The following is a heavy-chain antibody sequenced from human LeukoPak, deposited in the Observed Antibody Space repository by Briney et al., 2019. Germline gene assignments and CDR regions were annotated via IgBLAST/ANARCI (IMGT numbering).Heavy chain of an antibody. Sequence: GGSLRLSCVASGFTVSQHWTTWVRQAPGKGLEWVAHINADGSERDSVDSGTGRFTISKDNAKNSVCLQLSSLRAEDTARYYCARGHYGLDIWGQGTMVTVSS. D-gene: IGHD4-17*01. J-gene: IGHJ3*02. CDR3: ARGHYGLDI. V-gene: IGHV3-7*01. CDR2: INADGSER. CDR1: GFTVSQHW.